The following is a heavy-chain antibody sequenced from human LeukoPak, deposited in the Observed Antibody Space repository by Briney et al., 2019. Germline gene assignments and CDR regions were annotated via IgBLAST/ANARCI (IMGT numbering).Heavy chain of an antibody. V-gene: IGHV3-66*01. Sequence: GGSLRLSCAASGFTVTGHYMSWVRQAPGKGLEWVSVIYRGDGTYYADSVKGRFTISRDNSKDTVYLQMNSLSVEDTAVYYCARDIGGTVEVATMNYWGQGTLVTVSS. CDR2: IYRGDGT. J-gene: IGHJ4*02. D-gene: IGHD5-24*01. CDR3: ARDIGGTVEVATMNY. CDR1: GFTVTGHY.